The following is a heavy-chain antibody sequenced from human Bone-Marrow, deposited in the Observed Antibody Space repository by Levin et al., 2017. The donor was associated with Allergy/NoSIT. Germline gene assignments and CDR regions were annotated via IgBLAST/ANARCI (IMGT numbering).Heavy chain of an antibody. D-gene: IGHD3-10*01. CDR3: VRDFSALLWFGESSSSDY. CDR2: INQDATEE. V-gene: IGHV3-7*01. CDR1: GFTFSSYG. J-gene: IGHJ4*02. Sequence: GESLKISCDASGFTFSSYGIIWVRQAPGKGLEWVANINQDATEENYVDSVKGRFTISRDNTKDSLYLHITSLRVDDTAVYYCVRDFSALLWFGESSSSDYWGQGTLVTVSS.